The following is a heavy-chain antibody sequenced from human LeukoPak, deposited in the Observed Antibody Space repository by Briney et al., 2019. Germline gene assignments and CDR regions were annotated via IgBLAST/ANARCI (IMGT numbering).Heavy chain of an antibody. J-gene: IGHJ1*01. CDR3: VRDMIILQS. CDR2: IKQDGSET. D-gene: IGHD3-16*01. CDR1: GFIFSNYW. V-gene: IGHV3-7*01. Sequence: GGSLRLSCSASGFIFSNYWMTWVRQAPGKGLEWVANIKQDGSETDYVDSVKGRFTISRDNAKKSLYLQMSSLRAEDTAVYYCVRDMIILQSWGQGTLVTVSS.